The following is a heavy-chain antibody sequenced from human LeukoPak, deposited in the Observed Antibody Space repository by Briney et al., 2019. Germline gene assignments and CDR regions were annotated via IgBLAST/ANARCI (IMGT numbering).Heavy chain of an antibody. D-gene: IGHD3-22*01. CDR3: ARDYDSSGYYYYFDY. Sequence: GRSLRLSCAASGFTFSDYYMSWIRQAPGKGLEWVSYISSGDTTIYYADSVRGRFTISRDNAKNSLYLQMNSLRAEDTAVYYCARDYDSSGYYYYFDYWGQGTLVTVSS. CDR1: GFTFSDYY. V-gene: IGHV3-11*01. J-gene: IGHJ4*02. CDR2: ISSGDTTI.